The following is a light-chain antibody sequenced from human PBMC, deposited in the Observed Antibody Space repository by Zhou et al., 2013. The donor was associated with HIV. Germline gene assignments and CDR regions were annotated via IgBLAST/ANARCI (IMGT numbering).Light chain of an antibody. CDR3: QHYGDTVFT. CDR1: QSVNSNN. V-gene: IGKV3-20*01. J-gene: IGKJ4*01. Sequence: EIVLTQSPGTLSLSPGERATLSCRASQSVNSNNLAWYQQEPGQAPRLLIYGASSRATGIPDRFSGSGSGTDFTLTISRLEPEDFAVYYCQHYGDTVFTFGGGTKVEIQ. CDR2: GAS.